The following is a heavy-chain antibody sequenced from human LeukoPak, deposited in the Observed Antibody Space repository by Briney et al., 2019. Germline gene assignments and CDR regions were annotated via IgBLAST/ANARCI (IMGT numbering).Heavy chain of an antibody. V-gene: IGHV3-21*01. Sequence: GGSLRLSCAASGFTFSSYSMNWVRQAPGKGLEWVSSISSSSSYIYYADSVKGRFTISRDNAKNSLYLQMNSLRAEDTAVYYCATYYYDTRRYFDYWGQGTLVTVSS. J-gene: IGHJ4*02. D-gene: IGHD3-22*01. CDR1: GFTFSSYS. CDR3: ATYYYDTRRYFDY. CDR2: ISSSSSYI.